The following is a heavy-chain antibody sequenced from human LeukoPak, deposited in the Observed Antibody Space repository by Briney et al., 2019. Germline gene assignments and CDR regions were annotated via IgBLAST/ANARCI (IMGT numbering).Heavy chain of an antibody. CDR2: ISYSGST. D-gene: IGHD5-18*01. V-gene: IGHV4-39*07. J-gene: IGHJ4*02. Sequence: SSETLSLTCIVSGDSISSSSYYWGWIRQPPGKGLEWIGSISYSGSTYYNPSLKSRVTISVDTSKNQFSLKLSSVTAADTAVYYCARDQWIQLWDLFDYWGQGTLVTVSS. CDR3: ARDQWIQLWDLFDY. CDR1: GDSISSSSYY.